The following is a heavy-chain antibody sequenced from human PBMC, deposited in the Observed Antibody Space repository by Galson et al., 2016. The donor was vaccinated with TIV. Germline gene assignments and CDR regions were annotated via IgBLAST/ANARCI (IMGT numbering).Heavy chain of an antibody. J-gene: IGHJ6*03. D-gene: IGHD2-2*01. Sequence: SLRLSCAASGFTFNYYPMHWVRQAPGKGLEWVAVISYDGNIKTYADSVKGRFTLSRDNSKNTLYLQMNSLRSEDTAVYYCARLSGYHLSQNYMDVWGKGTTVTVSS. CDR1: GFTFNYYP. CDR2: ISYDGNIK. CDR3: ARLSGYHLSQNYMDV. V-gene: IGHV3-30*04.